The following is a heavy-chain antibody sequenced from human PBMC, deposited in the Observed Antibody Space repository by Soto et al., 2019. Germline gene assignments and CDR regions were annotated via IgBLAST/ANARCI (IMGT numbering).Heavy chain of an antibody. CDR2: ISYDGSNK. CDR3: ARDSDGYCSGGSCYSGAFDY. V-gene: IGHV3-30-3*01. CDR1: GFTFSSYA. D-gene: IGHD2-15*01. Sequence: GSLRLSCAASGFTFSSYAMHWVRQAPGKGLEWVAVISYDGSNKYYADSVKGRFTISRDNSKNTLYLQMNSLRAEDTAVYYCARDSDGYCSGGSCYSGAFDYWGQGTLVTVSS. J-gene: IGHJ4*02.